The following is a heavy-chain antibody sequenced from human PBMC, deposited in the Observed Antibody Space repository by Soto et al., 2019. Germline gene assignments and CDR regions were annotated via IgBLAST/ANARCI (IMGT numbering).Heavy chain of an antibody. Sequence: GGSLRLSCAASGFTFSSYEMNWVRQAPGKGLEWVSYISSSGSTIYYADSVKGRFTISRDNAKNSLYLQMNSLRAEDTAVYYCARDTHQRELPEYYYYGMDVWGQGTTVTVSS. CDR1: GFTFSSYE. J-gene: IGHJ6*02. D-gene: IGHD2-2*01. CDR2: ISSSGSTI. V-gene: IGHV3-48*03. CDR3: ARDTHQRELPEYYYYGMDV.